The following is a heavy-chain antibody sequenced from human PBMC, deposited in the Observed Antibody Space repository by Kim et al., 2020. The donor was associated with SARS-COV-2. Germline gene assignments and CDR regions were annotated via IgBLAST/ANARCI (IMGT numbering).Heavy chain of an antibody. J-gene: IGHJ4*02. CDR3: ARDNTIFGLSFDY. CDR1: GGSISSGGYY. Sequence: SETLSLTCTVSGGSISSGGYYWSWIRQHPGKGLEWIGYIYYSGSTYYNPSLKSRVTISVDTSKNQFSLKLSSVTAADTAVYYCARDNTIFGLSFDYWGQGTLVTVSS. D-gene: IGHD3-3*01. CDR2: IYYSGST. V-gene: IGHV4-31*03.